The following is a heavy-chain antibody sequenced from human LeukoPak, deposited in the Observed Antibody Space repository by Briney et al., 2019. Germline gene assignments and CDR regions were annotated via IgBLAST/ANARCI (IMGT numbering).Heavy chain of an antibody. CDR3: ARDQGLYSYGDYYFDY. Sequence: SETLSLTCTVSGGSISSYYWSWIRQAAGKGLEWIGRIYTSGSTNYNPSLKSRVTMSVDTSKNQFSLKLSSVTAADTAVYYCARDQGLYSYGDYYFDYWGQGTLVTVSS. D-gene: IGHD4-17*01. V-gene: IGHV4-4*07. CDR2: IYTSGST. CDR1: GGSISSYY. J-gene: IGHJ4*02.